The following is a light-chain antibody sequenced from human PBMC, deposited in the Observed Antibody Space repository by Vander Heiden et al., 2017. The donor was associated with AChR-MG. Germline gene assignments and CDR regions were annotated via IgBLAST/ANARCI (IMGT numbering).Light chain of an antibody. CDR1: QSISSW. J-gene: IGKJ2*03. CDR2: KAS. V-gene: IGKV1-5*03. CDR3: QQDNTYYS. Sequence: DIQMTQSPSTLSASVGDRVTITCRASQSISSWLAWYQQKPGKVPKLLIYKASSLESGVPSRFSGSGSGTEFTLTISSLQPDDFATYYCQQDNTYYSFGQGTKLEIK.